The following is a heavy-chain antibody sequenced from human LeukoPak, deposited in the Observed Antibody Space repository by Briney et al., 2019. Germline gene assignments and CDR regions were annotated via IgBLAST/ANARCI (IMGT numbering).Heavy chain of an antibody. CDR2: INHSGST. D-gene: IGHD2-21*01. CDR1: GGSFSGYY. Sequence: PSETLSLTCAVYGGSFSGYYWSWIRQPPGKRLEWIGEINHSGSTNYNPSLKSRVTISEDTSKNQFSLKLSSVTAADTAVYYCARSGTIYGGDCYENWGRGTLVTVSS. V-gene: IGHV4-34*01. CDR3: ARSGTIYGGDCYEN. J-gene: IGHJ4*02.